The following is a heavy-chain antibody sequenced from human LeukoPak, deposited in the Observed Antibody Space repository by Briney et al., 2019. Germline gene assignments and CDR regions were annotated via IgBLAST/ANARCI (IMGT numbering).Heavy chain of an antibody. D-gene: IGHD6-13*01. Sequence: ASVKVSCKASGYTFTDNYMHWVRQAPGQGLEWMGWINPNSGGINYAQNFQGRVTMTRDTSISTAYMELSRLRSDDTAMYYCARVIAAASTRLDYWGQGTLVTVSS. J-gene: IGHJ4*02. CDR2: INPNSGGI. CDR3: ARVIAAASTRLDY. CDR1: GYTFTDNY. V-gene: IGHV1-2*02.